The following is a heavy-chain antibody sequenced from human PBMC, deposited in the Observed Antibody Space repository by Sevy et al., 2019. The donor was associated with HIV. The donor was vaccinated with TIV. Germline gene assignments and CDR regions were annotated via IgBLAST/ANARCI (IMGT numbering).Heavy chain of an antibody. D-gene: IGHD3-22*01. J-gene: IGHJ4*02. CDR3: ASPLDYYDSPSAY. V-gene: IGHV3-21*01. CDR1: GFTFSYYI. CDR2: ISSSSSYI. Sequence: GGSLRLSCAASGFTFSYYIMNWVRQAPGKGLEWVSSISSSSSYIYYADSVKGRFTISRDNAKNSLYLQMNSLRAEDTAVYYCASPLDYYDSPSAYWGQGTLVTVSS.